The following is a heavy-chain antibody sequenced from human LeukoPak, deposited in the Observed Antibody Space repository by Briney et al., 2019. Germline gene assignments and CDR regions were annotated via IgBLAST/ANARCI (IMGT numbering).Heavy chain of an antibody. J-gene: IGHJ4*02. CDR2: IKQDGSEK. D-gene: IGHD3-22*01. V-gene: IGHV3-7*01. CDR1: GFTFSSYW. Sequence: GGSLRLSCAASGFTFSSYWMSWVRQAPGKGLGWVANIKQDGSEKYYVDSVKGRFTISRDNAKNSLYLQMNSLRAEDTAVYYCAGTMTSRPWDYWGQGTLVTVSS. CDR3: AGTMTSRPWDY.